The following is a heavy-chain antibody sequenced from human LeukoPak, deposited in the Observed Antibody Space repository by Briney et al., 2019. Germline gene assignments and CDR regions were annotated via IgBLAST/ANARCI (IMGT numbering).Heavy chain of an antibody. V-gene: IGHV2-5*01. J-gene: IGHJ6*02. CDR3: AHSRPLRAYYDFWSGYPPSNYYYGMDV. CDR1: GFSLSTSGVG. Sequence: SGPTLVKPTQTLTLTCTFSGFSLSTSGVGVGWIRQPPGKALEWLALIYWNDDKRYSPSLKSRLTITEDTSKNQVVLTMTNMDPVDTATYYCAHSRPLRAYYDFWSGYPPSNYYYGMDVWGQGTTVTVSS. CDR2: IYWNDDK. D-gene: IGHD3-3*01.